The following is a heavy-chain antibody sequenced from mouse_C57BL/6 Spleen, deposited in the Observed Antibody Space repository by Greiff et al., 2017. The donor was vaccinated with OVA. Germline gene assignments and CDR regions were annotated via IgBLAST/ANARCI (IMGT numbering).Heavy chain of an antibody. D-gene: IGHD1-1*01. V-gene: IGHV14-4*01. J-gene: IGHJ2*01. CDR2: IDPENGDT. Sequence: EVQLQQSGAELVRPGASVKLSCTASGFNIKDDYMHWVKQRPEQGLEWIGWIDPENGDTEYASKFQGKATITADTSSNTAYLQLSSLTSEHTSVYYCTTRTVVATDYFDYWGQGTTLTVSS. CDR1: GFNIKDDY. CDR3: TTRTVVATDYFDY.